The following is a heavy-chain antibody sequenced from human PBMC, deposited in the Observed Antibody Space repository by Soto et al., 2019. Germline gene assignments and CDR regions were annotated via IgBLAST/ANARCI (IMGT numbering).Heavy chain of an antibody. Sequence: GGSLRLSCAASGFTFSSYWMHWVRQAPGKGLVWVSRINSDGSSTSYADSVKGRFTISRDNAKNTLYLQMNSLRAEDTAVYYCARGDYYGSGYAFDIWGQGTMVTVSS. J-gene: IGHJ3*02. D-gene: IGHD3-10*01. CDR1: GFTFSSYW. V-gene: IGHV3-74*01. CDR2: INSDGSST. CDR3: ARGDYYGSGYAFDI.